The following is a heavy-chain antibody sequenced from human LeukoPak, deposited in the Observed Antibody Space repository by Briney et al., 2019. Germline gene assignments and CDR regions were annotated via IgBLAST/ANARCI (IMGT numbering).Heavy chain of an antibody. CDR3: ARHLEKDFWTGIYKDYYYYYMDV. Sequence: PGGSLRLSCAASGFTFSSYGMHWVRQAPGKGLEWVAFIRYDGSNKYYADSVKGRFTISRDNSKNTLYLQMNSLRAEDTAVYYCARHLEKDFWTGIYKDYYYYYMDVWGKGTTVTVSS. J-gene: IGHJ6*03. V-gene: IGHV3-30*02. D-gene: IGHD3/OR15-3a*01. CDR1: GFTFSSYG. CDR2: IRYDGSNK.